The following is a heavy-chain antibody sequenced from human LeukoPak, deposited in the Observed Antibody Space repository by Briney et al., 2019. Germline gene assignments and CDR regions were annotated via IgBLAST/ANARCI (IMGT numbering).Heavy chain of an antibody. Sequence: ASVKVSCKASGYTFTGYYMHWVRQAPGQGLEWMGWINPNSGGTKYAQKFQGRVTMTRDTSISTAYMELSRLRSDDTALYYCALVMITSGPFDYWGQGTLVIVSS. V-gene: IGHV1-2*02. D-gene: IGHD3-16*01. CDR1: GYTFTGYY. CDR3: ALVMITSGPFDY. J-gene: IGHJ4*02. CDR2: INPNSGGT.